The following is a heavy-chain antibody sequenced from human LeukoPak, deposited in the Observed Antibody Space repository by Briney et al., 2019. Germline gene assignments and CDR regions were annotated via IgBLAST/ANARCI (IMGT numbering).Heavy chain of an antibody. CDR3: AATLHDYEWVFDY. Sequence: ASVKVSFKASGYTFTIYAMHRVRQAPGQRLEWMGWINAGNGNTKYSQKFQGRVTITRDTSASTAYMELSSLRSEDTAVYYCAATLHDYEWVFDYWGQGTLVTVSS. J-gene: IGHJ4*02. CDR2: INAGNGNT. V-gene: IGHV1-3*01. D-gene: IGHD4-17*01. CDR1: GYTFTIYA.